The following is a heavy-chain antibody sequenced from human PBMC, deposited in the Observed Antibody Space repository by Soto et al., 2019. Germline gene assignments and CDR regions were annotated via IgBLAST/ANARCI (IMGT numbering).Heavy chain of an antibody. CDR2: INANSGGT. CDR3: ARALTMVRGVIITPLGY. V-gene: IGHV1-2*04. Sequence: ASVKVSCKASGYTFTGYYMHWVRQAPGQGFEWMGWINANSGGTNYAQKFQGWVTMTRDTSISTAYMELSRLRSDDTAVYYCARALTMVRGVIITPLGYWGQGTLVTVSS. J-gene: IGHJ4*02. CDR1: GYTFTGYY. D-gene: IGHD3-10*01.